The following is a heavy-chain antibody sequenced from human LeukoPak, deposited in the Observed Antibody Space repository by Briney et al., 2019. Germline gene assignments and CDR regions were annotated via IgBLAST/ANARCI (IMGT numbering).Heavy chain of an antibody. CDR3: ARNSDSSGYRPLDAFDI. CDR2: ISSSSSYI. CDR1: GFTFSNYA. Sequence: GGSLRLSCAASGFTFSNYAMHWVRPAPGKGLEWVSSISSSSSYIYYADSVKGRFTISRDNAKNSLYLQMNSLRAEDTAVYYCARNSDSSGYRPLDAFDIWGQGTMVTVSS. V-gene: IGHV3-21*01. J-gene: IGHJ3*02. D-gene: IGHD3-22*01.